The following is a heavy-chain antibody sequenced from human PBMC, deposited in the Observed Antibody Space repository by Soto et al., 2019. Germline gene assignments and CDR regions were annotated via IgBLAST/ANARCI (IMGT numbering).Heavy chain of an antibody. CDR1: GGSFSGYY. V-gene: IGHV4-34*01. CDR2: INHSGST. Sequence: QVQLQQWGAGLLKPSETLSLTCAVYGGSFSGYYWSWIRQPPGKGLEWIGEINHSGSTNYNPSLKSRVTISVDTSKNQFSLKLSSVTAADTAVYYCARGRRGYSSSWYGWYWFDPWGQGTLVTGSS. CDR3: ARGRRGYSSSWYGWYWFDP. D-gene: IGHD6-13*01. J-gene: IGHJ5*02.